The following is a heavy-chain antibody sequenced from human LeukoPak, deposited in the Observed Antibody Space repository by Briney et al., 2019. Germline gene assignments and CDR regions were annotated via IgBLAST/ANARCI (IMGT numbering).Heavy chain of an antibody. V-gene: IGHV4-4*07. Sequence: SETLSLTCTVSGGSISSYYWGWIRQPAGKGLEWIGRIHISGSTNYNTSLKSRVTMSVDTSKNQFSLKLSSVTAADTAVYYCARDPYGERGRFGQWGQGTLVTVSS. CDR2: IHISGST. CDR3: ARDPYGERGRFGQ. J-gene: IGHJ4*02. D-gene: IGHD3-10*01. CDR1: GGSISSYY.